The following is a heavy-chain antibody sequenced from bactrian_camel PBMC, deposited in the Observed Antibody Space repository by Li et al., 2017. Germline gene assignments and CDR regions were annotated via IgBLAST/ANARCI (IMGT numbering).Heavy chain of an antibody. CDR2: VYGGTGTT. J-gene: IGHJ6*01. Sequence: HVQLVESGGGSVEAGGSLTLSCATSGFTFSMYWMYWVRQPPGKGVEWVSSVYGGTGTTYHADSVKGRFTASRDNAKNTEYLQMNSLKTEDTAMYYCTKHRVGGRTVDTDDFDFGYWGQGTQVTVS. CDR1: GFTFSMYW. CDR3: TKHRVGGRTVDTDDFDFGY. D-gene: IGHD2*01. V-gene: IGHV3S1*01.